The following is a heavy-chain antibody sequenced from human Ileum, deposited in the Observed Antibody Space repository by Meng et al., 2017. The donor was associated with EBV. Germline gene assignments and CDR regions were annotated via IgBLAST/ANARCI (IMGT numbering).Heavy chain of an antibody. CDR3: ARGPIPVPGRNFDY. CDR1: GDSICSNSW. D-gene: IGHD6-19*01. J-gene: IGHJ4*02. V-gene: IGHV4-4*02. Sequence: QVHLQRPVQGLVEPSGTLSLTCTVSGDSICSNSWWNWVRQPPGKGLEWIGDIYHSGDSNYNPSLKSRVTISLDNSNNQFSLTLSSVTAADTAVYYCARGPIPVPGRNFDYWGQGTLVTVSS. CDR2: IYHSGDS.